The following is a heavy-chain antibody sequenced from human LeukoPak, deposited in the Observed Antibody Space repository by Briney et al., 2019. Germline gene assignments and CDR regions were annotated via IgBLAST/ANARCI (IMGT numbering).Heavy chain of an antibody. D-gene: IGHD3-16*01. CDR1: GGSFNGYY. J-gene: IGHJ5*02. CDR2: INHSGST. V-gene: IGHV4-34*01. CDR3: ARGVGYYVWGSNPHWFDP. Sequence: SETLSLTCAVNGGSFNGYYWSWIRQSPEKGLEWIGEINHSGSTNYNPSLKSRVTISVDTSKNQFSLKLSSVTAADTAVYYCARGVGYYVWGSNPHWFDPWGQGTLVTVSS.